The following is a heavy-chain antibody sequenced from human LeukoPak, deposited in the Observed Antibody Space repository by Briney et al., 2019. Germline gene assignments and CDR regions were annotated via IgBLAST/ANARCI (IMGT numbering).Heavy chain of an antibody. CDR3: AKNNHYYHLNWFDP. V-gene: IGHV3-48*01. J-gene: IGHJ5*02. CDR1: GFTFSSYS. CDR2: ISSSSSTI. D-gene: IGHD1-14*01. Sequence: QSGGSLRLSCAASGFTFSSYSMNWVRQAPGKGLEWVSYISSSSSTIYYADSVKGRFTISRDNAKNSLYLQMNSLRAEDTAVYYCAKNNHYYHLNWFDPWGQGTLVTVSS.